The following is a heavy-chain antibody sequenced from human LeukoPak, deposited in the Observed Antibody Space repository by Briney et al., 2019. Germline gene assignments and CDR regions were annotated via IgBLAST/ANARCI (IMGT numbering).Heavy chain of an antibody. CDR1: GFTFSSYW. CDR3: ARHLSGVTGYTYGRGIDY. J-gene: IGHJ4*02. D-gene: IGHD5-18*01. V-gene: IGHV3-7*01. CDR2: IKQDGSEK. Sequence: GGSLRLSCAASGFTFSSYWMSWVRQAPGKGLEWVANIKQDGSEKYYVDSVKGRFTISRDSAKTSLYLQMISLRAEDTAVYYCARHLSGVTGYTYGRGIDYWGQGTLVTVSS.